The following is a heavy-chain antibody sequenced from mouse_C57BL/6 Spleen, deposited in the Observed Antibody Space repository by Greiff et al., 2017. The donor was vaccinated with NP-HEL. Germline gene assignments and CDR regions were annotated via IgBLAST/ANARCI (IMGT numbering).Heavy chain of an antibody. CDR1: GYTFTSYW. Sequence: QVQLQQSGAELVKPGASVKLSCKASGYTFTSYWMQWVKQRPGQGLEWIGEIDPSDSYTNYNQKFKGKATLTVDTSSSTAYMQLSSLTSEDSAVYYCVLRPFYAMDYWGQGTSVTVSS. CDR3: VLRPFYAMDY. V-gene: IGHV1-50*01. J-gene: IGHJ4*01. CDR2: IDPSDSYT. D-gene: IGHD1-2*01.